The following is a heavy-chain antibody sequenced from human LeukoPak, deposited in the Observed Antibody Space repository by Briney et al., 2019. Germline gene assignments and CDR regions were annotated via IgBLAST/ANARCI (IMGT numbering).Heavy chain of an antibody. CDR3: ARVASRSISSRCFDH. Sequence: SKTLSLTCTVSGGSINGYYWNWIRQPPGKALEWIGFIYSSGTTNYNPSLKSRVTISLDTSNKQFSLRLTSVTAADTAVYFCARVASRSISSRCFDHWGQGTLVTVSS. CDR1: GGSINGYY. J-gene: IGHJ4*02. D-gene: IGHD6-6*01. V-gene: IGHV4-4*08. CDR2: IYSSGTT.